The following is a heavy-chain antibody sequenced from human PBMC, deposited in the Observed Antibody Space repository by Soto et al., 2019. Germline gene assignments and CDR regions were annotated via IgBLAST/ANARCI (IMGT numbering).Heavy chain of an antibody. V-gene: IGHV3-73*01. CDR1: GFSFSGSS. D-gene: IGHD2-21*01. Sequence: GGSLRLSCVAAGFSFSGSSMHWVRQAYGKGLEWVGRIRSSAANYATAYAASVKGRFTISRDDSKNTAYLQMNSLKTEDTAVYYCTRHNIFVWSVNWGQGTMVTVS. CDR3: TRHNIFVWSVN. J-gene: IGHJ3*01. CDR2: IRSSAANYAT.